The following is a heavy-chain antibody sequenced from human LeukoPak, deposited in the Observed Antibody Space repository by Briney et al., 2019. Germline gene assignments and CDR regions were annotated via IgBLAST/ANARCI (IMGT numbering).Heavy chain of an antibody. D-gene: IGHD3-10*01. CDR3: ARDGPMVRGVIITAPENWFDP. CDR1: GGTFSSYA. V-gene: IGHV1-69*05. Sequence: SVKVSCKASGGTFSSYAISWVRQAPGQGLEWMGGIIPIFGTANYAQKFQGRVTMTTDTSTSTAYMELRSLRSDDTAVYYCARDGPMVRGVIITAPENWFDPWGQGTLVTVSS. CDR2: IIPIFGTA. J-gene: IGHJ5*02.